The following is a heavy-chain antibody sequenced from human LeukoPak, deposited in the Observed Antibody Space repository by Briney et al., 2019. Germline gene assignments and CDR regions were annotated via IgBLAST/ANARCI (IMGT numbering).Heavy chain of an antibody. D-gene: IGHD6-19*01. J-gene: IGHJ4*02. V-gene: IGHV3-23*01. CDR2: ISGSGGST. CDR3: AKDSYSSGWNGVFFDY. CDR1: GFTFDDYG. Sequence: GGSLRLSCAASGFTFDDYGMSWVRQAPGKGLEWVSAISGSGGSTYYADSVKGRFTISRDNSKNTLYLQMNSLRAEDTAVYYCAKDSYSSGWNGVFFDYWGQGTLVTVSS.